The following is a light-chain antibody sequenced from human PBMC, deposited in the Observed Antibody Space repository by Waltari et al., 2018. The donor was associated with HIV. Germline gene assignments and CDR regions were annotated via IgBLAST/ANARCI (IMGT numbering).Light chain of an antibody. Sequence: QSVLTQPPSVSGAPGQRVTISCTGGSSNIGAGYDVHWYQRLPGTAPKLLIFATIKRRSGVPDRFSGSSSGTSASLAITGLQAEDEADYDCQSYDSSLTMVFGGGTKVTVL. J-gene: IGLJ2*01. V-gene: IGLV1-40*01. CDR1: SSNIGAGYD. CDR2: ATI. CDR3: QSYDSSLTMV.